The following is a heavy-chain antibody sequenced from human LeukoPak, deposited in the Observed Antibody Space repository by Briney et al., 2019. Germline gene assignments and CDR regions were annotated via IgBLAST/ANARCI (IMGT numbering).Heavy chain of an antibody. CDR2: ISINGGST. V-gene: IGHV3-64*01. CDR1: GFAFSSNA. D-gene: IGHD1-26*01. J-gene: IGHJ4*02. CDR3: ARDPLPPVGATESY. Sequence: SLRLSCLPTGFAFSSNALYWVRQAPGEGVEFVSAISINGGSTYYANSVKGRFTISRDNSRNTLFLQMGSLRAEDMAVYFCARDPLPPVGATESYWGLGTLVTVSS.